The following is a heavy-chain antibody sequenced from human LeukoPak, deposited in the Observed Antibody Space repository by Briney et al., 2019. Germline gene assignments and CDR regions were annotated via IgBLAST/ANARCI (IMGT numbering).Heavy chain of an antibody. J-gene: IGHJ4*02. CDR2: IYYSGST. D-gene: IGHD3-3*01. Sequence: PSETLPLTCTVSGGSISSYYWSWIRQPPGKGLEWIGYIYYSGSTNYNPSLKSRVTISVDTSRNQFSLKLSSVTAADTAVYYCARVAPGYDFWSGYYWVFDYWGQGTLVTVSS. CDR3: ARVAPGYDFWSGYYWVFDY. V-gene: IGHV4-59*08. CDR1: GGSISSYY.